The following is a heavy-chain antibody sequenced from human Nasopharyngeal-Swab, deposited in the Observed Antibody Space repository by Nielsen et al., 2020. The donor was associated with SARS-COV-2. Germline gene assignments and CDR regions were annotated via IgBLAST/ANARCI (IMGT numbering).Heavy chain of an antibody. V-gene: IGHV3-74*01. Sequence: GESLKISCVASGVIFSKYWMHWVRQAPGKGLVWVSRVNQDGSRTDYADSVRGRFTISRDNAKNSLYLQMNSLRAEDTAVYYCAREEELGTAYYFDYWGQGTLVTVSS. CDR2: VNQDGSRT. CDR1: GVIFSKYW. D-gene: IGHD1-14*01. J-gene: IGHJ4*02. CDR3: AREEELGTAYYFDY.